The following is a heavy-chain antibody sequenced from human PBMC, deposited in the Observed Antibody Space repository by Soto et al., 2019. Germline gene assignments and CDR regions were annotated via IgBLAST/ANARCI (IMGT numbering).Heavy chain of an antibody. V-gene: IGHV1-18*01. CDR2: ISAYNGNT. J-gene: IGHJ4*02. CDR3: AIRYCSGGSCHTIMPFDY. Sequence: EVSRKGSGFPLSSYCISLVGQAPGQGVGWMGWISAYNGNTNYAQKLQGRVTMTTDTSTSTAYMELRSLRSDDTAVYYCAIRYCSGGSCHTIMPFDYWGQGTLVTVSS. D-gene: IGHD2-15*01. CDR1: GFPLSSYC.